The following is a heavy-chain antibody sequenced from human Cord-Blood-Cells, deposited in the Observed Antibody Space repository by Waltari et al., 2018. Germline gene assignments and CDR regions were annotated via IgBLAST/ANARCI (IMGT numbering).Heavy chain of an antibody. V-gene: IGHV3-48*03. J-gene: IGHJ3*02. CDR3: ARVRYCGGDCYSAFDI. CDR1: GFTFSSYE. Sequence: EVQLVESGGGLVQPGGSLRLSCAASGFTFSSYEMNWVRQAPGKGLEWVSYIRSSGSTIYYADSVKGRFTISRDNAKNSLYLQMNSLRAEDTAVYYCARVRYCGGDCYSAFDIWGQGTMVTVSS. CDR2: IRSSGSTI. D-gene: IGHD2-21*01.